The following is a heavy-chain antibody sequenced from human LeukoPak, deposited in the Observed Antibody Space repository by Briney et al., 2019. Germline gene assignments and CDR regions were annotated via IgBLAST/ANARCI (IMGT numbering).Heavy chain of an antibody. J-gene: IGHJ6*02. D-gene: IGHD3-3*01. CDR3: ASPSPYYDFWSGYLRYYYYGMDV. Sequence: GRSLRLSCVASGFTFSSYGMHWVRQAPGKGLEWVAVISYDGSNKYYADSVKGRFTISRDNAKNSLYLQMNSLRAEDTAVYYCASPSPYYDFWSGYLRYYYYGMDVWGQGTTVTVSS. CDR1: GFTFSSYG. V-gene: IGHV3-30*03. CDR2: ISYDGSNK.